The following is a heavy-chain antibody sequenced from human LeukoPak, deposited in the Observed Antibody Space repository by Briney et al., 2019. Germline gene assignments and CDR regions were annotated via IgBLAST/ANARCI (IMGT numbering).Heavy chain of an antibody. J-gene: IGHJ3*02. CDR2: ISGGAGST. CDR3: AKDQVISGSEASDI. Sequence: GGSLRLSCAASAITFSTYAMSWVRQAPGKGLECVSVISGGAGSTYYADSVKGRFTISRDNSWNTLYLQMSSLRAEDTAVYYCAKDQVISGSEASDIWGQGTMVTVSS. D-gene: IGHD2-21*01. V-gene: IGHV3-23*01. CDR1: AITFSTYA.